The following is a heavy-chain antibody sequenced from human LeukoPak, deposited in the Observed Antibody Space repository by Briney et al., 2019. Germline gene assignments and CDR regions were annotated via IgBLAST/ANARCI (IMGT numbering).Heavy chain of an antibody. CDR1: EYTFIGYY. D-gene: IGHD3-10*01. CDR2: INPNSGGT. Sequence: ASVKVSFKAFEYTFIGYYMHWVRQAPGQGPEWMGWINPNSGGTIYSQKFQDRVTMTRDTSISTAYMEPNRLRSDDTAVYYCVRDRGVWAFDVWGQGTMVTVSS. J-gene: IGHJ3*01. CDR3: VRDRGVWAFDV. V-gene: IGHV1-2*02.